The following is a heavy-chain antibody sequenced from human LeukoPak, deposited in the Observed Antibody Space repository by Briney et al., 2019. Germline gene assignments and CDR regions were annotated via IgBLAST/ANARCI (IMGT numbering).Heavy chain of an antibody. Sequence: GRSLRLSCTATGSTFGDYAMNWFRQAPGKGPEWVGFIRSKAYGGTTEYAASVKGRFTISRDDSKSIAHLQMNSLKTEDTAVYYCTRSYYDSSGYYKYWGQGTLVTVSS. CDR2: IRSKAYGGTT. CDR3: TRSYYDSSGYYKY. CDR1: GSTFGDYA. V-gene: IGHV3-49*03. J-gene: IGHJ4*02. D-gene: IGHD3-22*01.